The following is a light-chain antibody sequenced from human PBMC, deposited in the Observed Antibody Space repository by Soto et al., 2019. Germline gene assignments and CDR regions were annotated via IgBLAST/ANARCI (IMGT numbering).Light chain of an antibody. CDR2: DVS. Sequence: QSALTQPRSVSGSPGQSVTISCTGTSSDVGGYNYVSWYQQHPGKAPKLMIYDVSKRPPGVPDRFSGSKSGNTASLTISGLQAEDEADYSCCSYAGSNTLVFGGGNKLTVL. V-gene: IGLV2-11*01. CDR3: CSYAGSNTLV. J-gene: IGLJ3*02. CDR1: SSDVGGYNY.